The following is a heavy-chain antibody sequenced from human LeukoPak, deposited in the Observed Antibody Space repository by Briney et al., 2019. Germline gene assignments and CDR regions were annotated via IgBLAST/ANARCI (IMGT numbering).Heavy chain of an antibody. Sequence: ASVKVSCKVYGDSLSDLSMHWVRQAPGKGLEWIGGTDLEDTETVYAQNFEDRLTVTGDTSTDTSYMELTGLTSADTGMYYCATGASTALRGLDVWVQGTTVTVSS. CDR2: TDLEDTET. CDR3: ATGASTALRGLDV. J-gene: IGHJ6*02. CDR1: GDSLSDLS. V-gene: IGHV1-24*01. D-gene: IGHD5-18*01.